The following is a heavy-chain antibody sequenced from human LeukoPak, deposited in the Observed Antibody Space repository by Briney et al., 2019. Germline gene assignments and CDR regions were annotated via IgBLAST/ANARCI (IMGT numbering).Heavy chain of an antibody. CDR3: ARDTYYDYVWGSYRSDAFDI. V-gene: IGHV4-39*07. J-gene: IGHJ3*02. CDR2: IYYSGST. D-gene: IGHD3-16*02. Sequence: SETLSLTCTVSGGSISSSSYYWGWIRQPPGKGLEWIGSIYYSGSTYYNPSLKSRVTISVDTSKNQFSLKLSSVAAADTAVYYCARDTYYDYVWGSYRSDAFDIWGQGTMVTVSS. CDR1: GGSISSSSYY.